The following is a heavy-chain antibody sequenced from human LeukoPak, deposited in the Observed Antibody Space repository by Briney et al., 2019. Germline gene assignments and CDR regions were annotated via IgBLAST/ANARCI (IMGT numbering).Heavy chain of an antibody. D-gene: IGHD3-10*01. CDR2: INPNSGGT. CDR3: AITDYYGSGVFDY. Sequence: ASVKVSCKASGYTFTGYYMHWERQAPGQGLEWIGWINPNSGGTNYAQKFQGWVTMTRDTSISTAYMELSRLRSDDTAVYYCAITDYYGSGVFDYWGQGTLVTVSS. V-gene: IGHV1-2*04. J-gene: IGHJ4*02. CDR1: GYTFTGYY.